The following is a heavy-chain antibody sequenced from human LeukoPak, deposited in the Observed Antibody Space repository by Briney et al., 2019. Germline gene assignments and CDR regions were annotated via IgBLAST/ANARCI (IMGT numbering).Heavy chain of an antibody. CDR2: ITGSGDTT. CDR3: ARGFGAPNYYGMDV. Sequence: GGSLRLSCAASGFTFSTYSMNWVRQAPGKGLEWVSTITGSGDTTYYADSVKGRFTISRDNSKTSLYLQMNSLTVEDTAVYYCARGFGAPNYYGMDVWGQGTSVTVSS. CDR1: GFTFSTYS. D-gene: IGHD3-10*01. J-gene: IGHJ6*02. V-gene: IGHV3-23*01.